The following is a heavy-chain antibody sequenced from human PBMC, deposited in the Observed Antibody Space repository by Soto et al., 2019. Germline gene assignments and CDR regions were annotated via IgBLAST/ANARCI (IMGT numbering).Heavy chain of an antibody. V-gene: IGHV4-30-2*01. CDR1: GGSISSGGYS. CDR3: DRVRGYDCSSTSCYKCFDY. D-gene: IGHD2-2*02. CDR2: LYHSVRT. J-gene: IGHJ4*02. Sequence: QLQLQESGSGLVKPSQTLSLTCAVSGGSISSGGYSWSWIRQPPGKGLAWIGYLYHSVRTSYTPSLNSRVTISVDTSKNQFSLKLSSVTAADTAVYYCDRVRGYDCSSTSCYKCFDYWGQGTLVTVSS.